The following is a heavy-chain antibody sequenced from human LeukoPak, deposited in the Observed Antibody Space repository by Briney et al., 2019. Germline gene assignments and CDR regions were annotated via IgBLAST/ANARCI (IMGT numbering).Heavy chain of an antibody. Sequence: PGGSLRLSCAASGFTFSSYAMSWVRQAPGKGLKWVSAISGSGGSTYYADSVKGRFTISRDNSKNTLYLQMNSLRAEDTAVYYCARGRSSSSWPLNAFDIWGQGTMVTVSS. CDR2: ISGSGGST. CDR3: ARGRSSSSWPLNAFDI. CDR1: GFTFSSYA. V-gene: IGHV3-23*01. J-gene: IGHJ3*02. D-gene: IGHD6-13*01.